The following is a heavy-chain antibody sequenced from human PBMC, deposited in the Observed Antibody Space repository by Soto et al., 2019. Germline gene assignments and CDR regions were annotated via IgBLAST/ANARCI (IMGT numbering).Heavy chain of an antibody. J-gene: IGHJ4*02. CDR2: ISGYNGNT. CDR1: GYTFISYG. Sequence: QVQLVQSGAEVKKPGASVKVSCKASGYTFISYGISWVRQAPGQGLEWMGWISGYNGNTKYAQKLQGRVTMTRDTSTSTAYMELRSLRSDDTAVYYWAIDLGAHIVDYWGQGTLVTVSS. D-gene: IGHD1-26*01. V-gene: IGHV1-18*01. CDR3: AIDLGAHIVDY.